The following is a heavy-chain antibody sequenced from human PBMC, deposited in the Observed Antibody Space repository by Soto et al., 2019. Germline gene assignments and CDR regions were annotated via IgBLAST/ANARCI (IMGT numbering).Heavy chain of an antibody. Sequence: ASVKVSCKASGGTFSSYAISWVRQAPGQGLEWMGGIIPIFGTANYAQKFQGRVTITTDKSTSTAYMELSSLRSEDTAVYYCASDCSSTSCYHNYYYYGMDVWGQGTTVPVSS. V-gene: IGHV1-69*05. CDR1: GGTFSSYA. J-gene: IGHJ6*02. D-gene: IGHD2-2*01. CDR3: ASDCSSTSCYHNYYYYGMDV. CDR2: IIPIFGTA.